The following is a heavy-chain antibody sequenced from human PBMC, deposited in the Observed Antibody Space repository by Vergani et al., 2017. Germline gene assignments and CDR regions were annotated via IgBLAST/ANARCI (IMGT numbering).Heavy chain of an antibody. J-gene: IGHJ4*02. Sequence: QVQLQESGPGLVKPSETLSLTCTVSGGSISSYYWSWIRQPPGKGLEWIGYIYYSGSTNYNPSLKSRVTISVDTSKNQFSLKLSSVTAADTALYYCARDLMIGAVTVSDYWGQGTLVTVSS. CDR2: IYYSGST. D-gene: IGHD3-16*01. CDR3: ARDLMIGAVTVSDY. V-gene: IGHV4-59*01. CDR1: GGSISSYY.